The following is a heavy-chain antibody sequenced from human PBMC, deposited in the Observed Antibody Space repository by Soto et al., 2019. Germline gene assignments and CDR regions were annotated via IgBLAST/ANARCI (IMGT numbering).Heavy chain of an antibody. Sequence: PSETLSLTCSVSVGSISNYYWSWIRQSPGKGLELIGYISYSGGTNYNPSLKSRVTISLDTSKSQFSLRLSSVTAADTAVYYCASRSRISDDLVEYWGKGTLVTVS. D-gene: IGHD2-15*01. CDR2: ISYSGGT. CDR3: ASRSRISDDLVEY. CDR1: VGSISNYY. J-gene: IGHJ4*02. V-gene: IGHV4-59*01.